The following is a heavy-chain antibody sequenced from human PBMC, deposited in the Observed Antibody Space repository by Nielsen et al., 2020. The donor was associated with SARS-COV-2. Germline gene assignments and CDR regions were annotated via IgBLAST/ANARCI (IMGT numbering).Heavy chain of an antibody. D-gene: IGHD3-10*01. Sequence: GESLKISCRASGLIFGTYGMHWVRQAPGKGLEWVAGIWYDGSNENYAESVKGRFTVSRDNGKNSLFLEMNSLTVEDTARYYCARGAQYGSGTIDDWGQGTLVAVSS. CDR1: GLIFGTYG. J-gene: IGHJ4*02. V-gene: IGHV3-33*01. CDR2: IWYDGSNE. CDR3: ARGAQYGSGTIDD.